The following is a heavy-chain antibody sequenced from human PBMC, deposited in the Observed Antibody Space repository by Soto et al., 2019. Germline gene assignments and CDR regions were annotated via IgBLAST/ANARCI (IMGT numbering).Heavy chain of an antibody. D-gene: IGHD2-2*01. CDR1: GGSILSGGYS. V-gene: IGHV4-30-2*01. CDR3: ARVPER. CDR2: IYHSGST. Sequence: PSETLSLTCAVSGGSILSGGYSWSWIRQPPGKGLEWIGYIYHSGSTYYNPSLKSRVTISVDRSKNQFSLKLSSVTAADTAVYYCARVPERGGQGTLVTVSS. J-gene: IGHJ4*02.